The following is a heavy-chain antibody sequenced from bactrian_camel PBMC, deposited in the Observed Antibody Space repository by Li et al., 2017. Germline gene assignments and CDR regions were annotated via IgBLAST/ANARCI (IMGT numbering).Heavy chain of an antibody. J-gene: IGHJ4*01. CDR3: AADDTFGGSWFEKVCAETVYRY. CDR1: GYRYSSAA. D-gene: IGHD2*01. CDR2: ISGSDGRT. V-gene: IGHV3S68*01. Sequence: VQLVESGGDSVQFGGSLRLSCVMSGYRYSSAACMGWFRQVLGKEREGVASISGSDGRTYYADSVKGRYTISKDDSKNTLYLQMDSLKREDTAMYYCAADDTFGGSWFEKVCAETVYRYWGQGTQVT.